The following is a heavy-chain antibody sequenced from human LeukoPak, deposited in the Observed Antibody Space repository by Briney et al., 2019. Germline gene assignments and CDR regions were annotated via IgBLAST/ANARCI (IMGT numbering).Heavy chain of an antibody. V-gene: IGHV3-66*01. CDR2: IFSGGST. Sequence: GGSLRLSCAASGFTVSGNYMSWVRQAPGKGLEWVSVIFSGGSTYYADSVKDRFTISRDNSKNTLYLQMNSLRAEDTAVYYCAREIYGSATYPYYYYGMDVWGQGTTVTVSS. D-gene: IGHD3-10*01. CDR1: GFTVSGNY. CDR3: AREIYGSATYPYYYYGMDV. J-gene: IGHJ6*02.